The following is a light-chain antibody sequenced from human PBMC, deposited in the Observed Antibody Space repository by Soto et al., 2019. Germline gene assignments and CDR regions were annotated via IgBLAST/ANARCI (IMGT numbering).Light chain of an antibody. CDR2: EVS. J-gene: IGLJ2*01. V-gene: IGLV2-14*01. CDR3: SSYTSSNTLV. Sequence: QSVLTQPASVCGSPGQSITISCTGTSSDVGAYNYVSWYQQHPGKAPKLMIFEVSDRPSGVSNRFSGSKSGNTASLTISGLQAEDEADYYCSSYTSSNTLVFGGGTKVTVL. CDR1: SSDVGAYNY.